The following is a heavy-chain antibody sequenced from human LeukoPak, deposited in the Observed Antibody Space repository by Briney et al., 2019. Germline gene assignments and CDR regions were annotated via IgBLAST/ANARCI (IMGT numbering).Heavy chain of an antibody. CDR3: AKRYSGSCNIES. CDR1: GFTFSSYG. Sequence: PGGSLRLSCAASGFTFSSYGMHWVRQAPGKGLEWVAVISYDGSNKYYADSVKGRFTISRDNSKNTLYLQMNSLRDEDTAVYYCAKRYSGSCNIESWGQGTLVTVSS. J-gene: IGHJ4*02. CDR2: ISYDGSNK. D-gene: IGHD2-2*02. V-gene: IGHV3-30*18.